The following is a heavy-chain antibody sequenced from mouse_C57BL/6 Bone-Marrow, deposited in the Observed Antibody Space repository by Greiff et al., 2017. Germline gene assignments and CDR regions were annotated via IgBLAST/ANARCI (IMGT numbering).Heavy chain of an antibody. J-gene: IGHJ3*01. Sequence: QVQLQQSGPELVKPGASVKISCKASGYAFSSSWMNWVKQRPGKGLEWIGRIYPGDGDTNYNGKFKGKATLTADKSSSTAYMQLSSLTSEDSAVYYCARGFITTVGGFAYWGQGTLVTVSA. V-gene: IGHV1-82*01. CDR1: GYAFSSSW. D-gene: IGHD1-1*01. CDR3: ARGFITTVGGFAY. CDR2: IYPGDGDT.